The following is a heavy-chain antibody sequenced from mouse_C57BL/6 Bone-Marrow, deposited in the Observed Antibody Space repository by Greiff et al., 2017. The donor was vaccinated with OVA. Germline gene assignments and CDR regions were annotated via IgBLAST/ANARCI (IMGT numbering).Heavy chain of an antibody. D-gene: IGHD1-1*01. CDR3: ANYYGSSSPYYAMDY. J-gene: IGHJ4*01. CDR2: INSDGGST. V-gene: IGHV5-2*01. CDR1: EYEFPSHD. Sequence: EVQVVESGGGLVQPGESLKLSCESNEYEFPSHDMSWVRKTPEKRLELVAAINSDGGSTYYPDTMERRFIISRDNTKKTLYLQMSSLRSEDTALYYCANYYGSSSPYYAMDYWGQGTSVTVSS.